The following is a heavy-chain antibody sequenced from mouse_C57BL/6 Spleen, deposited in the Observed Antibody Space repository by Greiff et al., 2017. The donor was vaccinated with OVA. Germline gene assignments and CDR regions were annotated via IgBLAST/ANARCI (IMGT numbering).Heavy chain of an antibody. D-gene: IGHD4-1*01. CDR1: GFSLTSYG. CDR3: ARKDWDEVYFDY. Sequence: VQLQQSGPGLVQPSQSLSITCTVSGFSLTSYGVHWVLQSPGKGLEWLGVIWSGGSTDYNAAFISRLSISKDNSKSQVFFKMNSLQADDTAIYYCARKDWDEVYFDYWGQGTTLTVSS. CDR2: IWSGGST. V-gene: IGHV2-2*01. J-gene: IGHJ2*01.